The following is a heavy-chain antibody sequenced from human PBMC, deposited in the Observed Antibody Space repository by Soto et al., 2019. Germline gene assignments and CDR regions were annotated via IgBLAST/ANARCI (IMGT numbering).Heavy chain of an antibody. J-gene: IGHJ5*02. V-gene: IGHV4-31*03. CDR2: ITSSGET. CDR3: ARDRCSSTSWDVWWFGP. CDR1: GASINSAGYS. D-gene: IGHD2-2*01. Sequence: SETLSLTCTVSGASINSAGYSWTWIRQHPGKGLEWIGYITSSGETDYSPSLRSRVSISIDASKNQFSLQLSSVTAADTAVYYCARDRCSSTSWDVWWFGPWGQGTLVTVSS.